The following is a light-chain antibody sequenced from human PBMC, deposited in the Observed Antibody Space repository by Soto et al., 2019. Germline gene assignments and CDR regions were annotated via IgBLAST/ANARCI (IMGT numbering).Light chain of an antibody. Sequence: DIVMTQTPLSSPVTLGQPASISCRSTQSLVHRDGNTYLTWLQQRPGQSPRLLIYKISHRVSGVPDRFSGSGAGTDFTLKISRVEAEDVGVYYCMQLTEFPWTFGQGTKVEIK. CDR2: KIS. J-gene: IGKJ1*01. V-gene: IGKV2-24*01. CDR1: QSLVHRDGNTY. CDR3: MQLTEFPWT.